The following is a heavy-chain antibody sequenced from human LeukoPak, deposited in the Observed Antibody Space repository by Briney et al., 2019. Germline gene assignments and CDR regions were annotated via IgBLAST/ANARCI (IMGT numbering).Heavy chain of an antibody. V-gene: IGHV3-30*02. CDR2: IRFDGSKD. Sequence: GGSLRLSCAASGFTFRRFAMDWVRQAPGKGLEWVAFIRFDGSKDYYADSVKGRFTISRDNAKNTLYLQMNSLRVEGTAVYFCAKVGQDYGDHYFFDSWGQGTLVTVSS. J-gene: IGHJ4*02. D-gene: IGHD4-17*01. CDR3: AKVGQDYGDHYFFDS. CDR1: GFTFRRFA.